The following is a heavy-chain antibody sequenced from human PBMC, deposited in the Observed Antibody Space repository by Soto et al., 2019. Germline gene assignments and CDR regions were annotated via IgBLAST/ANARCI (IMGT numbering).Heavy chain of an antibody. CDR3: ARERGYDYKEYYFDY. D-gene: IGHD3-22*01. CDR1: GGSISSGGYY. J-gene: IGHJ4*02. V-gene: IGHV4-31*03. CDR2: IYYSGRT. Sequence: SETLSLTCTVSGGSISSGGYYWSWIRQHPGKGLEWIGYIYYSGRTYYNSSLKSRVTISVDTSKNQFSLKLSSVTAADTAVYYCARERGYDYKEYYFDYWGQGTLVTVSS.